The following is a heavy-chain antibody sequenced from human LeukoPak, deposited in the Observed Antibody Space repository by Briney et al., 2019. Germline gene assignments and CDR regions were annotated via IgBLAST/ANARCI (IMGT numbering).Heavy chain of an antibody. CDR1: GFSFSSYG. J-gene: IGHJ4*02. CDR2: ISNDGSIT. D-gene: IGHD4-11*01. V-gene: IGHV3-30*18. CDR3: AKSKSPYPMDYIFDF. Sequence: GWSLRLSCAASGFSFSSYGMHWVRQAPGKGLEWVAVISNDGSITKYGDSVKGRFTISRDNSKNTLYVQMNSLKTDDAAVYYCAKSKSPYPMDYIFDFWSQGTLVTVSS.